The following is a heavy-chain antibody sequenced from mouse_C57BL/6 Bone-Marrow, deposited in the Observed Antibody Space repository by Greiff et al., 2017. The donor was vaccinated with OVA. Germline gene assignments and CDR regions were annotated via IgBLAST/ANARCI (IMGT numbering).Heavy chain of an antibody. J-gene: IGHJ3*01. D-gene: IGHD2-4*01. CDR2: IYPSDSET. CDR3: ARGGYYDYLAWFAD. CDR1: GYTFTSYW. V-gene: IGHV1-61*01. Sequence: QVQLQQPGAELVRPGSSVKLSCKASGYTFTSYWMDWVKQRPGQGLEWIGNIYPSDSETHYNQKFKDKATLTVDKSSSTAYMQLSSRTSEDSAVSYCARGGYYDYLAWFADWGQGTLVTVSA.